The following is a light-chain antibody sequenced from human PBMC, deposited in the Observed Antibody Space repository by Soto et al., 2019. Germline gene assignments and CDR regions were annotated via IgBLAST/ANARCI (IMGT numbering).Light chain of an antibody. Sequence: EIVLTQSPGTLSLSPGERATLSCRASQSVSSSYLAWYQQKPGQAPRLLIYGASSRATGIPHRFSGSGYGTDFTLTISRLEPEDFVVYYCQKYGSSPPYTFGQGTKLEIK. CDR3: QKYGSSPPYT. V-gene: IGKV3-20*01. J-gene: IGKJ2*01. CDR2: GAS. CDR1: QSVSSSY.